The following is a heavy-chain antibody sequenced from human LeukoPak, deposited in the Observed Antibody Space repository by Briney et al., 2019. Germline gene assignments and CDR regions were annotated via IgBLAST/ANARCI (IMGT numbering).Heavy chain of an antibody. D-gene: IGHD6-13*01. V-gene: IGHV4-4*07. CDR1: GGSISIYY. J-gene: IGHJ4*02. Sequence: SETLSLTCTVSGGSISIYYWSWIRQPAGKGLEWIGRIPSSGSTNYNPSLNSRVTMSIDTSKNQFSLKLTSVTAADTAVYYCTRDVGSAGTDDCWGQGTLVTVSS. CDR2: IPSSGST. CDR3: TRDVGSAGTDDC.